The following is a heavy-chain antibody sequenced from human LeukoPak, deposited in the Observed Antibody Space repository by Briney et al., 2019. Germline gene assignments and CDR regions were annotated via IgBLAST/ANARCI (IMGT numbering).Heavy chain of an antibody. J-gene: IGHJ3*02. CDR2: IYSGGNT. D-gene: IGHD1-26*01. Sequence: PGGSLRLSCAASGFTVSNNYMSWVRQALGKGLEWVSVIYSGGNTYYIDSVKGRFTISRDIPKNTLFLQMNSLRAEDTAMYYCARGVGQDAFDIWGQGTMVTVSS. CDR3: ARGVGQDAFDI. V-gene: IGHV3-53*01. CDR1: GFTVSNNY.